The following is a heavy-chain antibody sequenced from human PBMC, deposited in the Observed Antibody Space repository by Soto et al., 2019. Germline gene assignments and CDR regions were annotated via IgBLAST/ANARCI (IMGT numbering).Heavy chain of an antibody. CDR3: AKSPSYPVHVDY. CDR2: ISYDGSNK. Sequence: QVQLVESGGGVVQPGRSLRLSCAASGFTFSSYGMHWVRQAPGKGLEWVAVISYDGSNKYYADSVKGRFTISRDNSKNTLYLQMNSLRAEDTAVYYCAKSPSYPVHVDYWGQGTLVTVSA. V-gene: IGHV3-30*18. J-gene: IGHJ4*02. D-gene: IGHD1-26*01. CDR1: GFTFSSYG.